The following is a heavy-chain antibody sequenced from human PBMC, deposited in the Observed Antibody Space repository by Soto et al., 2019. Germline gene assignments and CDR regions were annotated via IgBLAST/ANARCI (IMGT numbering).Heavy chain of an antibody. Sequence: QVQLVQSGAEVKKPGASVKVSCKASGYTFTSYGISWVRQAPGQGLEWMGWINPYNGNTNYAQKLQGRVTMTTDTPTNTAYMELRGLRSDDRAVYYCARDWCGIDYGGQGTLVTVSS. CDR3: ARDWCGIDY. CDR1: GYTFTSYG. D-gene: IGHD1-26*01. V-gene: IGHV1-18*01. CDR2: INPYNGNT. J-gene: IGHJ4*02.